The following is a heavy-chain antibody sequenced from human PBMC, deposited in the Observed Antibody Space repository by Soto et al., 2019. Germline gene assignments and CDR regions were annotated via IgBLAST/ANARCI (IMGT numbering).Heavy chain of an antibody. CDR3: AKDEGVGATLRLPSGNDY. Sequence: QAHLVESGGGVVQPGRSLRLSCAASGFTFSSYAMHWVRQAPGKGLEWVAVISYDGSNKYYADSVKGRLTISRDNSRDTLYLQMNSLRADDTAVYYCAKDEGVGATLRLPSGNDYWGQGTLVTVSS. D-gene: IGHD1-26*01. V-gene: IGHV3-30*18. CDR1: GFTFSSYA. CDR2: ISYDGSNK. J-gene: IGHJ4*02.